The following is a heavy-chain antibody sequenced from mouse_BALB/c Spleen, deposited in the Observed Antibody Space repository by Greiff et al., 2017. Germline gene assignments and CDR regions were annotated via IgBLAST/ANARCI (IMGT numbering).Heavy chain of an antibody. CDR3: AKYGNGAAWFAY. Sequence: VKLQESGPGLVQPSQSLSITCTVSGFSLTSYGVHWVRQSPGKGLEWLGVIWSGGSTDYNAAFISRLSISKDNSKSQVFFKMNSLQANDTAIYYCAKYGNGAAWFAYWGQGTLVTVSA. J-gene: IGHJ3*01. CDR2: IWSGGST. CDR1: GFSLTSYG. V-gene: IGHV2-2*02. D-gene: IGHD2-10*02.